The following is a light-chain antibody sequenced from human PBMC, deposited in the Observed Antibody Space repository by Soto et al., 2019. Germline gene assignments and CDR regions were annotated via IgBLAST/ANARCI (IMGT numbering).Light chain of an antibody. Sequence: QSVLTQPPSASGTPGQRVTISCSGSSSNTGSNYVYWYQQLPGTAPKLLIYSNNQRPSGVPDRFSGSKSGTSASLAISGLRSEDEADYYCAAWDDSLSVLVFGGGTKLTVL. J-gene: IGLJ2*01. CDR2: SNN. CDR1: SSNTGSNY. V-gene: IGLV1-47*02. CDR3: AAWDDSLSVLV.